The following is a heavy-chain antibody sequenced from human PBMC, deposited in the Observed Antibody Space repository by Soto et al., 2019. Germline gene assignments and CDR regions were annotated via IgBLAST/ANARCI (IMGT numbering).Heavy chain of an antibody. CDR1: GGSISNGDYY. Sequence: QVQLQESGPGLVKPSETLSLTCNVFGGSISNGDYYWSWIGQPPGKCLQYIGYIYYGGNTNYNPSLKSRLTMSIDRSANHFSLTLTSVTAADTAVYYCARVSGHYYYGVDVWGQGTTVIVSS. V-gene: IGHV4-30-4*01. J-gene: IGHJ6*02. CDR3: ARVSGHYYYGVDV. CDR2: IYYGGNT.